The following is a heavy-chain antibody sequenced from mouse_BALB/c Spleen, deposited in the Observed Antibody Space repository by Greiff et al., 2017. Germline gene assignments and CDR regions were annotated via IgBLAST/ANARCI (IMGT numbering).Heavy chain of an antibody. CDR3: TSRKGDYGNYYFDY. CDR2: IDPSDSYT. V-gene: IGHV1S127*01. CDR1: DYTFTSYW. Sequence: QVQLQQPGAELVKPGASVKMSCKASDYTFTSYWMHWVKQRPGQGLEWIGVIDPSDSYTRYNQKFKGKATLTVDTSSSTAYMQLSSLTSEDSAVYYCTSRKGDYGNYYFDYWGQGTTLTVSS. J-gene: IGHJ2*01. D-gene: IGHD2-1*01.